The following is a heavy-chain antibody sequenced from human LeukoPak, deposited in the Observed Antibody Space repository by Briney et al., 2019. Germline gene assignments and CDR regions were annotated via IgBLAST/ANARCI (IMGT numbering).Heavy chain of an antibody. Sequence: GKSLRLSCAASGFTFSSYGMQWVRQAPGKGLEGGSVIYSGGSTYYADSVKGRFTISRDNSKNTLYLQMNSLRAEDTAVYYCARDPVGAIGYGMDVWGQGTTVTVSS. CDR3: ARDPVGAIGYGMDV. V-gene: IGHV3-66*01. D-gene: IGHD1-26*01. J-gene: IGHJ6*02. CDR1: GFTFSSYG. CDR2: IYSGGST.